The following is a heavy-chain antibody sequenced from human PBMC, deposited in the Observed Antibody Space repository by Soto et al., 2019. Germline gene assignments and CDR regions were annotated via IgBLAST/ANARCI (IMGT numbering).Heavy chain of an antibody. CDR2: IIPIFGTA. J-gene: IGHJ3*02. CDR1: GGTFSSYA. CDR3: ARDKQYGGNFDAFDI. Sequence: QVQLVQSGAEVKKPGSSVKVSCKASGGTFSSYAISWVRQAPGQGLEWMGGIIPIFGTANYAQKFQGRVTITADESKITAYMELSSLRSEDTAVYYCARDKQYGGNFDAFDIWGQGTMVTVSS. V-gene: IGHV1-69*01. D-gene: IGHD2-21*02.